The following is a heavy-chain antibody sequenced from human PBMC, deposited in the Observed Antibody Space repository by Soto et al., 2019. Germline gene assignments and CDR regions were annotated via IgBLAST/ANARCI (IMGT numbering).Heavy chain of an antibody. J-gene: IGHJ4*02. Sequence: ASVKVSCKASGYTFTGYYMHWVRQAPGQGPEWMGWINPNSGGTNYAQKFQGWVTMTRDTSISTAYMELSRLRSDDTAVYYCARQVAAAEWYFDYWGQGTLVTVSS. CDR3: ARQVAAAEWYFDY. CDR2: INPNSGGT. CDR1: GYTFTGYY. D-gene: IGHD6-13*01. V-gene: IGHV1-2*04.